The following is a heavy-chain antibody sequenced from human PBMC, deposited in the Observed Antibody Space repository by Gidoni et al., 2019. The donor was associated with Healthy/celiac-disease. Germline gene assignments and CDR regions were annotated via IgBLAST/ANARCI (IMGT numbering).Heavy chain of an antibody. CDR2: IYYSGST. V-gene: IGHV4-59*01. J-gene: IGHJ5*02. Sequence: QVQLQESGPGLVKPSETLSLTCTVSGGSISSYYWSWIRQPPGKGLEWIGYIYYSGSTNYNPSLKSRVTISVDTSKNQFSLKLSSVTAADTAVYYCARVYYDSSPLSITKRFWFDPWGQGTLVTVSS. D-gene: IGHD3-22*01. CDR3: ARVYYDSSPLSITKRFWFDP. CDR1: GGSISSYY.